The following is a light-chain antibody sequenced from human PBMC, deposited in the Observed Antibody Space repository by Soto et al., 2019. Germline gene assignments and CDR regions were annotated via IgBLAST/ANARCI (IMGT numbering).Light chain of an antibody. CDR1: QSISDT. J-gene: IGKJ1*01. Sequence: EIVMTQSPATLSVSPGGRATLSCRASQSISDTLAWYQQKPGQAPRLLIYSASRGATGFPARFSGSGSGTDFTLTISSLQPDDFATYYCQQYNSYSWTFGQGTKVDNK. CDR3: QQYNSYSWT. V-gene: IGKV3-15*01. CDR2: SAS.